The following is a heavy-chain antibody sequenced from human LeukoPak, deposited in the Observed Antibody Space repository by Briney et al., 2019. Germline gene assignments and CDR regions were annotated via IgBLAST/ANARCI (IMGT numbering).Heavy chain of an antibody. CDR1: GFTFSSYS. CDR2: ISSSSSYI. V-gene: IGHV3-21*01. J-gene: IGHJ6*03. CDR3: ARVGGDCSSTSCYYYYYYYMDV. D-gene: IGHD2-2*01. Sequence: PGGSLRLSCAASGFTFSSYSMNWVRQAPGKGLEWVSSISSSSSYIYYADSVKGRFTISRDNAKNSLYLQMNSLRAEDTAVYYCARVGGDCSSTSCYYYYYYYMDVWGKGTTVTVSS.